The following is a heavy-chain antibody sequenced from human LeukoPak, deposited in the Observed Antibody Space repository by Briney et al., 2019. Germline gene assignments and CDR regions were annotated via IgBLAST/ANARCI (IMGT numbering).Heavy chain of an antibody. CDR1: GYTFTSYG. CDR2: ISAYNGNT. V-gene: IGHV1-18*01. Sequence: ASVKVSCKASGYTFTSYGISWVRRAPGQGLEWMGWISAYNGNTNYAQKLQGRVTMTTDTSTSTAYMELRSLRSDDTAVYYCARGKQLVRTGYYYYMDVWGKGTTVTVSS. D-gene: IGHD6-6*01. CDR3: ARGKQLVRTGYYYYMDV. J-gene: IGHJ6*03.